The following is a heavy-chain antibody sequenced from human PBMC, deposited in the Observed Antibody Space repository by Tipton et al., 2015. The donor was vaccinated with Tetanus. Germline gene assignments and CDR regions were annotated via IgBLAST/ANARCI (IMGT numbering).Heavy chain of an antibody. J-gene: IGHJ4*02. CDR1: GFTFSGSA. D-gene: IGHD4-23*01. V-gene: IGHV3-73*01. Sequence: SLRLSCATSGFTFSGSAMHWVRQASGKGLEWIGLIRNKANNYATAYTASVKGRFIISRDDSKNTAYLQMNTLKTEDTAVYYCGIQGHYGGNPPFDYWGQGTLVTV. CDR3: GIQGHYGGNPPFDY. CDR2: IRNKANNYAT.